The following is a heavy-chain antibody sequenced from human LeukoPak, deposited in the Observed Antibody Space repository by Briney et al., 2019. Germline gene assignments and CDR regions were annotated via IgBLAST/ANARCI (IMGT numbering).Heavy chain of an antibody. CDR1: GFTFSNHF. J-gene: IGHJ4*02. V-gene: IGHV3-30*04. Sequence: GGSLRLSCSTSGFTFSNHFMHWVRQAPGKGLDWVAVISYHGRDQFYADSVKGRFTISRDSSKDTLYLQMNSLRTEDTAAYYCVRQDCSGGSCYLDYWGQGTLVTVSS. CDR2: ISYHGRDQ. D-gene: IGHD2-15*01. CDR3: VRQDCSGGSCYLDY.